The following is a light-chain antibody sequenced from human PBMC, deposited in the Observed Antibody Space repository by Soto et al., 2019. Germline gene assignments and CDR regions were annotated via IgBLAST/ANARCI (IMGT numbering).Light chain of an antibody. J-gene: IGKJ4*01. Sequence: IMLTQSPGTLSLSSGERATLSCRGSQSVSFSYLAWYQQKPGQAPRLLIYGASSRATGIPDRFSGSGSGTDFTLTISRLEREDFAVYYCQQYGRSPLTFGGGTNVHIK. CDR3: QQYGRSPLT. CDR1: QSVSFSY. CDR2: GAS. V-gene: IGKV3-20*01.